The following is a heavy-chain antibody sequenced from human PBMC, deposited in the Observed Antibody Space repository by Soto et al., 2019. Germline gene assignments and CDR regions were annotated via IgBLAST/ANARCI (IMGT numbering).Heavy chain of an antibody. V-gene: IGHV3-30-3*01. CDR1: GFTFSSYA. J-gene: IGHJ6*02. D-gene: IGHD1-26*01. CDR3: ARDGSQWELSPGAEYYYGMDV. CDR2: ISYDGSNK. Sequence: GSLRLSCAASGFTFSSYAMHWVRQAPGEGLEWVAVISYDGSNKYYADSVKGRFTISRDNSKNTLYLQMNSLRAEDTAVYYCARDGSQWELSPGAEYYYGMDVWGQGTTVTVSS.